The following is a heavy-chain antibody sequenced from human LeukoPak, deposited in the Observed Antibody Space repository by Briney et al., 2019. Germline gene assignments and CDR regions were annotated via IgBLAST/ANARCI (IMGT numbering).Heavy chain of an antibody. CDR3: ARISNYYYDSSGYYLFDY. V-gene: IGHV1-46*01. CDR1: GYTFTSYY. D-gene: IGHD3-22*01. J-gene: IGHJ4*02. Sequence: ASVKVSCKASGYTFTSYYMHWVRQAPGQGLEWMGIINPSGGSTSYAQKFQGRVTMTRDTSTSTVYMELSSLRSEDTAVYYCARISNYYYDSSGYYLFDYWGRGTLVTVSS. CDR2: INPSGGST.